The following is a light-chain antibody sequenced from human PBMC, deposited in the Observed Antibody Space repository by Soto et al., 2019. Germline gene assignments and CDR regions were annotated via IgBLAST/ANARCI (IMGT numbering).Light chain of an antibody. J-gene: IGKJ5*01. Sequence: EMVMTQSPASLSVSAGERVTLSCRAGQGVTTNFAWYQQKSGQSPRLLIYDVSTRATGVPARFSGTGSETDFTLTISGLQSEDSAVYFCQQYNNWPFSFGQGTRLEIK. CDR3: QQYNNWPFS. CDR1: QGVTTN. V-gene: IGKV3-15*01. CDR2: DVS.